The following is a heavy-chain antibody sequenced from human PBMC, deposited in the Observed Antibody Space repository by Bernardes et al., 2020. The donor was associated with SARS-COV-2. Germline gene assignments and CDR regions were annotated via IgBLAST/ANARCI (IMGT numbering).Heavy chain of an antibody. CDR2: IKSKTDGGTA. Sequence: GGSLRLSCAASGFTFNNAWMNWLRQAPGKGLEWVGRIKSKTDGGTADFAAPVKGRFTISRDDSKNTLFLQMNSLKTEDTAMYYCNTGGGTRDLLVEPAWGQGTLVTVSS. CDR1: GFTFNNAW. CDR3: NTGGGTRDLLVEPA. J-gene: IGHJ4*02. D-gene: IGHD2-2*01. V-gene: IGHV3-15*01.